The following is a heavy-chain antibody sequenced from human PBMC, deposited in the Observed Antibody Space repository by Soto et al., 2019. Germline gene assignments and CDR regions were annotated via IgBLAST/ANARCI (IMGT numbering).Heavy chain of an antibody. V-gene: IGHV4-30-2*01. CDR1: GGPISSGGYS. J-gene: IGHJ4*02. CDR2: ISQSGSA. D-gene: IGHD1-1*01. CDR3: ARDRNGLGGIDF. Sequence: SVTLSLTCVVSGGPISSGGYSWTWIRQPPGRGLEWIGYISQSGSADYNPSLKSRVTISVDTSKNQFSLRLSSVTAADTAVYYCARDRNGLGGIDFWGQGILVTVSS.